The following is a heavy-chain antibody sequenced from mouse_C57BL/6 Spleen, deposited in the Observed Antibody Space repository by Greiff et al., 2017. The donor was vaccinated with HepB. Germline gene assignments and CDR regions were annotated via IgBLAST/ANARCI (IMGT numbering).Heavy chain of an antibody. CDR2: ISDGGSYT. CDR3: ARDTRDYYGSSYDYFDY. J-gene: IGHJ2*01. Sequence: EVQGVESGGGLVKPGGSLKLSCAASGFTFSSYAMSWVRQTPEKRLEWVATISDGGSYTYYPDNVKGRFTISRDNAKNNLYLPMSHLKSEETAMYYCARDTRDYYGSSYDYFDYWGQGTTLTVSS. CDR1: GFTFSSYA. V-gene: IGHV5-4*01. D-gene: IGHD1-1*01.